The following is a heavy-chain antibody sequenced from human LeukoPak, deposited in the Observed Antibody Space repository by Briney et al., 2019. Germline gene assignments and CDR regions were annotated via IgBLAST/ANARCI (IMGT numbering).Heavy chain of an antibody. CDR3: VRGGEIGLDY. CDR1: GYTFNTYD. CDR2: IDSSGGYT. V-gene: IGHV3-13*01. Sequence: PGGSLRLSCAASGYTFNTYDMHWVRHTPGQGLEWISSIDSSGGYTYYAGSVKGRFTISRENDKNSLYLHMNSLRVGDTAVYSCVRGGEIGLDYWGHGTLVTVSS. D-gene: IGHD3-16*01. J-gene: IGHJ4*01.